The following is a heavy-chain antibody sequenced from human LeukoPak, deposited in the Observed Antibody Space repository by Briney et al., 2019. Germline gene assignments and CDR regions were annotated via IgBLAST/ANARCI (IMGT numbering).Heavy chain of an antibody. D-gene: IGHD3-16*01. Sequence: SETLSLTCAVSGVSISSNNWWSWVRQPPGKGLEWIGEIFHSGYTNYNSSLKSRVTMSVDRSKNQISLYLNSVTAADTAVYHCAGGSDYVWGDWGQGTLVTVSS. CDR1: GVSISSNNW. CDR3: AGGSDYVWGD. V-gene: IGHV4-4*02. J-gene: IGHJ4*02. CDR2: IFHSGYT.